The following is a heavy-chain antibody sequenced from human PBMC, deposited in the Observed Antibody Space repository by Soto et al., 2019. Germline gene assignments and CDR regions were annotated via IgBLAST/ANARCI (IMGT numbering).Heavy chain of an antibody. CDR3: ARGGRGWGNIVVVPAAIDY. V-gene: IGHV4-34*01. Sequence: QVQLQQWGAGLLKPSETLSLTCAVYGGSFSGYYWSWIRQPPGKGLEWIGEINHSGSTNYNPSLKSRVTISVDTSKNQFSLKLSSVTAADTAVYYCARGGRGWGNIVVVPAAIDYWGQGTLVTVSS. CDR2: INHSGST. CDR1: GGSFSGYY. D-gene: IGHD2-2*01. J-gene: IGHJ4*02.